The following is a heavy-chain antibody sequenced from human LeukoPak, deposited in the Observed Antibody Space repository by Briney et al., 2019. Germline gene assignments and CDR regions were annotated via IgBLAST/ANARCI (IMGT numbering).Heavy chain of an antibody. CDR1: GGSISSHY. J-gene: IGHJ6*03. CDR3: ARGGYSYGYPYYYYYMDV. V-gene: IGHV4-59*11. Sequence: SETLSLTCTVSGGSISSHYWSWIRQPPGKGLEWIGYIYYSGSTNYNPSLKSRVTISVDTSKNQFSLELSSVTAADTAVYYCARGGYSYGYPYYYYYMDVWGKGTTVTVSS. D-gene: IGHD5-18*01. CDR2: IYYSGST.